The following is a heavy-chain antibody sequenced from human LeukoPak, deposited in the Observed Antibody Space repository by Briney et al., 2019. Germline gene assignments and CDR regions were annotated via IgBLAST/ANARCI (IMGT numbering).Heavy chain of an antibody. J-gene: IGHJ4*02. CDR3: ARGRTVTSDY. CDR2: ISAYNGNT. D-gene: IGHD4-17*01. V-gene: IGHV1-18*01. CDR1: GYTFTTYD. Sequence: ASVTVSCKASGYTFTTYDITWVRQAPGQGLEWMGWISAYNGNTNYAQKLQGRVTMTTDTSTSTAYMELRSLRSDDTAVYYCARGRTVTSDYWGQGTLVTVSS.